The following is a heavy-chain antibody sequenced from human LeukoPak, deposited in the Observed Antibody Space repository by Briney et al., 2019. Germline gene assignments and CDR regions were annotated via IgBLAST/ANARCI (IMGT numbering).Heavy chain of an antibody. CDR2: INHSGST. CDR1: GGSFSGYY. J-gene: IGHJ4*02. Sequence: SETLSLTCAVYGGSFSGYYWSWIRQPPGKGLEWIGEINHSGSTNYNPSLKSRVTISVDTSKNQFSLKLSSVTAADTAVYYCARGRQLLLGGYWGQGTLVTVSS. D-gene: IGHD2-15*01. V-gene: IGHV4-34*01. CDR3: ARGRQLLLGGY.